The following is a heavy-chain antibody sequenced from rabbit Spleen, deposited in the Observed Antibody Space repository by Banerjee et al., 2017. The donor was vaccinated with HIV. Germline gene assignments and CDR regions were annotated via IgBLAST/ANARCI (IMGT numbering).Heavy chain of an antibody. V-gene: IGHV1S40*01. CDR2: IYTGDGST. CDR3: ARAYVGYVVATRLDL. Sequence: QSLEESGGDLVKPGASLTLTCTASGFSFSSGYWICWVRQAPGKGLEWIGCIYTGDGSTYYASWVNGRFTISKTSSTTVTLQMTSLTAADTATYFCARAYVGYVVATRLDLWGPGTLVTVS. D-gene: IGHD6-1*01. CDR1: GFSFSSGYW. J-gene: IGHJ3*01.